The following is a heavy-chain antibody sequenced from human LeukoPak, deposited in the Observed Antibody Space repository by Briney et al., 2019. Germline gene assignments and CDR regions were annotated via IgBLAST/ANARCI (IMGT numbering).Heavy chain of an antibody. CDR1: GFTFSSYA. J-gene: IGHJ4*02. CDR2: ISYDGSNK. Sequence: PGGSLRLSCAASGFTFSSYAMHWVRQAPGKGLEWVAVISYDGSNKYYADSVKGRFTISRDNSKNTLYLQMNSLRAEDTAVYYCARFSVTGADYWGQGTLVTVSS. D-gene: IGHD2-21*02. CDR3: ARFSVTGADY. V-gene: IGHV3-30-3*01.